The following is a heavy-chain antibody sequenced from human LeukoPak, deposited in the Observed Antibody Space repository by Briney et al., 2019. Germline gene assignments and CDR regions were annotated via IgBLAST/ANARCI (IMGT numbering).Heavy chain of an antibody. D-gene: IGHD2-8*02. V-gene: IGHV4-39*01. J-gene: IGHJ3*02. CDR3: ARLWSSRDAFDI. CDR1: GGSISSSSYY. Sequence: KPSETLSLTCTVSGGSISSSSYYWGWTRQPPGKGLEWIGSIYYSGSTYYNPSLKSRVTISVDTSKNQFSLKLSSVTAADTAVYYCARLWSSRDAFDIWGQGTMVTVSS. CDR2: IYYSGST.